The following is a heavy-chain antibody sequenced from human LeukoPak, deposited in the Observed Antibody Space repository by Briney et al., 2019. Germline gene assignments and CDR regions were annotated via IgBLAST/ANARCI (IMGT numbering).Heavy chain of an antibody. CDR1: GYSFTSYW. CDR2: IYPGDSDT. D-gene: IGHD3-16*01. Sequence: GESLKISCKGSGYSFTSYWIGWVRQMPGEGLEWMGIIYPGDSDTRYSPSFQGQVTISADKSISTAYLQWSSLRASVTAMYYCARRILSAYRSDFDYWGQGTLVTVSS. J-gene: IGHJ4*02. V-gene: IGHV5-51*01. CDR3: ARRILSAYRSDFDY.